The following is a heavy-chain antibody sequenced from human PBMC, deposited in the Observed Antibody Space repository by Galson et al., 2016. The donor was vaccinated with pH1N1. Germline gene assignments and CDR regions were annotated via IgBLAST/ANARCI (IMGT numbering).Heavy chain of an antibody. Sequence: PALVKPTQTLTLTCTFSGFSLSTSGMCVSWIRQPPGKALEWLALIDWDDNKYYSTSLKTRLTISKNTSKNQVVLTMTNMDPVDTATYSCVHSYYGDHVGWFDPWGQGTLVTVSS. CDR3: VHSYYGDHVGWFDP. CDR1: GFSLSTSGMC. D-gene: IGHD4-17*01. CDR2: IDWDDNK. V-gene: IGHV2-70*12. J-gene: IGHJ5*02.